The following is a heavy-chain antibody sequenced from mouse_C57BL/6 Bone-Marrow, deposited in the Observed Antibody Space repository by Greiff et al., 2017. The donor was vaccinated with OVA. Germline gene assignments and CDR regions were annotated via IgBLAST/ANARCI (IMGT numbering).Heavy chain of an antibody. CDR2: IDPENGGT. CDR3: TTRRGDNNPYIDY. CDR1: GYTFTDYE. V-gene: IGHV1-15*01. Sequence: VHLVESGAELVRPGASVTLSCKASGYTFTDYEMHWVKQTPVHGLEWIGAIDPENGGTAYNQKFKGKAILTSDKSSSTAYMELRSLTSEDSAVYYCTTRRGDNNPYIDYWGQGTTLTVSS. J-gene: IGHJ2*01. D-gene: IGHD1-3*01.